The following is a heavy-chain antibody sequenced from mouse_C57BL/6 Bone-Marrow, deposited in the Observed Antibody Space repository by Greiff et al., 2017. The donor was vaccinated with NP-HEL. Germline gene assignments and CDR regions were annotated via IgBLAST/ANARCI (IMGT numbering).Heavy chain of an antibody. CDR2: ISDGGSYT. CDR3: ARDRNCDY. V-gene: IGHV5-4*01. CDR1: GFTFSSYA. J-gene: IGHJ2*01. Sequence: EVKVVESGGGLVKPGGSLKLSCAASGFTFSSYAMSWVRQTPEKRLEWVATISDGGSYTYYPDNVKGRFTISRDNAKNNLYLQMSHLKSEDTAMYYCARDRNCDYWGQGTTLTVSS.